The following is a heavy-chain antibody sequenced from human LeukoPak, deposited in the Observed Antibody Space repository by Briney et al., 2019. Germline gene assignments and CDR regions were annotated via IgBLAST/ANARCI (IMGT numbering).Heavy chain of an antibody. CDR2: ISGSGGST. D-gene: IGHD3-10*01. CDR1: GFTFSSYA. Sequence: GGSLRVSCAASGFTFSSYAMSWVRQAPGKGLEWVSAISGSGGSTYYADSVKGRFTISRDNSKNTLYLQMNSLRAEDTAVYYCAKELLLWFGESSDAFDIWGQGTMVTVSS. J-gene: IGHJ3*02. V-gene: IGHV3-23*01. CDR3: AKELLLWFGESSDAFDI.